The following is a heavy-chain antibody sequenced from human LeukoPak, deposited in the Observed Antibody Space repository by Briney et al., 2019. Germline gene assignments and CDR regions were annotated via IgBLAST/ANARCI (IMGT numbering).Heavy chain of an antibody. Sequence: EASMKVSCKASGGTFSSYAISWVRQAPGQGLEWMGGIIPIFGTANYAQKFQGRVTITTDESTSTAYMELSSLRSEDTAVYYCAREAVRYQLLVYFQHWGQGTLVTVSS. CDR1: GGTFSSYA. V-gene: IGHV1-69*05. CDR3: AREAVRYQLLVYFQH. J-gene: IGHJ1*01. CDR2: IIPIFGTA. D-gene: IGHD2-2*01.